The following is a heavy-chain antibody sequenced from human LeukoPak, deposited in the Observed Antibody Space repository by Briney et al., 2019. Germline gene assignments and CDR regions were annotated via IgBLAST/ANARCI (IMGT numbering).Heavy chain of an antibody. CDR1: GFTFGDYA. CDR2: IRSKAYGGTT. CDR3: TRDGLSSWSTKVQAFDY. Sequence: GGSLRLSCTASGFTFGDYAMSWVRQAPGKGLEWVGFIRSKAYGGTTEYAASVKGRFTISRDDSKSIAYLQMNSLKTEDTAVYYCTRDGLSSWSTKVQAFDYWGQGTLVTVSS. D-gene: IGHD6-13*01. J-gene: IGHJ4*02. V-gene: IGHV3-49*04.